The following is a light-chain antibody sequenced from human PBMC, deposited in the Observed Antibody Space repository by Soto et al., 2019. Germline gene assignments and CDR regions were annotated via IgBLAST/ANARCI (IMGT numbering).Light chain of an antibody. V-gene: IGKV1-39*01. CDR3: QESYSFLWGT. CDR1: QSIDTS. CDR2: GAS. Sequence: DIQMTQFPSSLAASVGDRVTITCRTSQSIDTSLNWYQQKPGKAPKVLIYGASTLRSGVPLRFSGSGSGTDFTLTISSLEPEDFATYYCQESYSFLWGTCGQGTKVDIK. J-gene: IGKJ1*01.